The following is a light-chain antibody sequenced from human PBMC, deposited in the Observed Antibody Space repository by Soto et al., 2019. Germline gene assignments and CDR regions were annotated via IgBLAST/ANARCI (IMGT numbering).Light chain of an antibody. V-gene: IGKV3-20*01. Sequence: EIILTQSPDTLSLSPGERATLSCRASQTVSSNYLAWCQQRPGQAPRLLIYGASTRAIHTPDRFSGSGSGTDFTLTISGLEPEDFAVYYCQHFGNSLWTFGQGTKVEI. CDR3: QHFGNSLWT. J-gene: IGKJ1*01. CDR2: GAS. CDR1: QTVSSNY.